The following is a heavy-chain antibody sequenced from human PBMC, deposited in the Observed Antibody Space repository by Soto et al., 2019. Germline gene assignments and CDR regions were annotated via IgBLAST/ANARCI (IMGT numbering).Heavy chain of an antibody. V-gene: IGHV1-18*04. Sequence: QVQLVQSGGEVKKPGASVEVSCRTSGYMFTTYGMSWVRQAPGQGLEWMAWISAYNGNKKYAQKFQGRVTMTTDTSTSTVSMELRNLTSDDTGTYCCALTGGGMAARPLEYWGQGTLVTVSS. J-gene: IGHJ4*02. CDR2: ISAYNGNK. CDR1: GYMFTTYG. CDR3: ALTGGGMAARPLEY. D-gene: IGHD6-6*01.